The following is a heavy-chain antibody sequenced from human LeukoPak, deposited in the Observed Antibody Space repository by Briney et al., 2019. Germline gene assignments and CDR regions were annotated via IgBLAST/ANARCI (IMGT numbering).Heavy chain of an antibody. V-gene: IGHV4-59*01. CDR2: ITYSDNMSSDNT. J-gene: IGHJ5*02. CDR1: GVSITSYY. Sequence: SETLSLTCSVSGVSITSYYWSWLRQPPGKGLEWIGYITYSDNMSSDNTNYSPSFKSRVTMSLDTSKNHFSLNLTSVTAADSAVYCARGRAGIDRWGHGALVTVSS. CDR3: ARGRAGIDR. D-gene: IGHD6-19*01.